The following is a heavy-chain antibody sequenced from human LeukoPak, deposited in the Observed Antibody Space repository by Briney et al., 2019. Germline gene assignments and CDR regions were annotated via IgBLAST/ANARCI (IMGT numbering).Heavy chain of an antibody. D-gene: IGHD1-26*01. CDR2: IYYSGST. CDR1: GGSISSYY. Sequence: SETLSLTCTVSGGSISSYYWSWIRQPPGKGLEWIGYIYYSGSTNYNPSLKSRVTISVDTSKNQFSLKLSSVTAADTAVYYCAHFKGGSFDFWGQGTMVTVSS. V-gene: IGHV4-59*08. CDR3: AHFKGGSFDF. J-gene: IGHJ3*01.